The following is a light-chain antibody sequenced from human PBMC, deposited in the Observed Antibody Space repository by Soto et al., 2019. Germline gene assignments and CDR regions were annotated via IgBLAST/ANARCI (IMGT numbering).Light chain of an antibody. Sequence: DIQMTQSPSSLSASVGDRVTITCQASQDISNYLIWYQQKPGKAPKCLIYDATTLETGVQSRFSRNGFGTHFTFTISSLQPEDIATYYCQQFYKLHISFGGGTKVEIK. V-gene: IGKV1-33*01. CDR1: QDISNY. CDR2: DAT. CDR3: QQFYKLHIS. J-gene: IGKJ4*01.